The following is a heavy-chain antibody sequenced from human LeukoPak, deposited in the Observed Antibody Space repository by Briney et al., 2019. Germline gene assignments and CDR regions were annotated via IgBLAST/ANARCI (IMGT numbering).Heavy chain of an antibody. D-gene: IGHD3-3*01. V-gene: IGHV3-23*01. CDR1: GFTFSSYA. CDR2: ISGYGGTT. Sequence: GGSLRLSCAASGFTFSSYAMSWVRQAPGKGLEWVSGISGYGGTTYHADSVEGRFTISRDNSKNTLYLQMNSLRAEDTAVYYCARALGGFLEWLSPVLDYWGQGTLVTVSS. J-gene: IGHJ4*02. CDR3: ARALGGFLEWLSPVLDY.